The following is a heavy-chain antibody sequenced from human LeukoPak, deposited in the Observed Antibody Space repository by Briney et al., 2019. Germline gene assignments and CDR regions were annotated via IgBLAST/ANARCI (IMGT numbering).Heavy chain of an antibody. CDR3: AKAMREDFDY. CDR2: IRYDGSNK. D-gene: IGHD1-26*01. J-gene: IGHJ4*02. CDR1: GFTFSSYG. V-gene: IGHV3-30*02. Sequence: GGSLRLSCAASGFTFSSYGMHWVRQAPGKGLEWVAFIRYDGSNKYYADSVKGRFTISRDNSKNTLYLQMNSLRAEDTAVYYYAKAMREDFDYWGQGTLVTVSS.